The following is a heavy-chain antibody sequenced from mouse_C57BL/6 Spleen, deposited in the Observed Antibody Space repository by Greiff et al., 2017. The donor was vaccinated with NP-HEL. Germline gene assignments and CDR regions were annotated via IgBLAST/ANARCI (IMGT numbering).Heavy chain of an antibody. J-gene: IGHJ3*01. Sequence: VKLMESGAELVRPGTSVKVSCKASGYAFTNYLIEWVKQRPGQGLEWIGVINPGSGGTNYNEKFKGKATLTADKSSSTAYMQLSSLTSEDSAVYFCARGGDWFAYWGQGTLVTVSA. CDR3: ARGGDWFAY. V-gene: IGHV1-54*01. CDR2: INPGSGGT. CDR1: GYAFTNYL.